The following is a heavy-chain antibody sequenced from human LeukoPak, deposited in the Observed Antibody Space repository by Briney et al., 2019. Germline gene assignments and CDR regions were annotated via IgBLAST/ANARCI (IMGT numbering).Heavy chain of an antibody. CDR2: MYTDGGT. D-gene: IGHD2-21*02. CDR3: AREQGGDEGWYLDL. V-gene: IGHV3-53*01. CDR1: GLTVSSNY. Sequence: PGRPLRLSCAASGLTVSSNYMNWVRQAPGEGLERVSVMYTDGGTSYADSVKGRFTISRDTLKNTLYLQMTNLRAEDMGVFYCAREQGGDEGWYLDLWGRGALVIVSS. J-gene: IGHJ2*01.